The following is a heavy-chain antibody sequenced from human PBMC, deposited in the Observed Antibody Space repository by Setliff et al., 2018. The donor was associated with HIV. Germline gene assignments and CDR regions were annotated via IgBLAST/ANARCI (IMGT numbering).Heavy chain of an antibody. D-gene: IGHD3-22*01. CDR3: ARTLYYYDTSAGGYCFDY. J-gene: IGHJ4*02. CDR2: INHSGST. CDR1: GGSFSGYY. V-gene: IGHV4-34*01. Sequence: SETLSLTCAVYGGSFSGYYWSWIRQPPGKGLEWIGEINHSGSTNYNPSLESRVTISVDTSKNQFSLKLRSVTAADTAVYYCARTLYYYDTSAGGYCFDYWGQGTLVTVS.